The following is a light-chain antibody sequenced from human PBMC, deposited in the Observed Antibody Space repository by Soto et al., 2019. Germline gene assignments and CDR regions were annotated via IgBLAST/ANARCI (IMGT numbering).Light chain of an antibody. CDR1: QSLSGN. CDR2: GAS. Sequence: EIVITQSPASLSVSPGERATLSCRASQSLSGNLAWYQQKPGQAPRLLIYGASTRANGIPDRFSGGGSGTDLTLTISSLQSEDFAVYYCQQYNHWPTITFGQGTRLEIK. V-gene: IGKV3D-15*01. CDR3: QQYNHWPTIT. J-gene: IGKJ5*01.